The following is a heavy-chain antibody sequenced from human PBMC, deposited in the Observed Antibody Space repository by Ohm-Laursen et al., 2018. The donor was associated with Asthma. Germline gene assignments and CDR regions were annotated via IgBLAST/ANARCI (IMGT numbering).Heavy chain of an antibody. Sequence: SLRLSCSASGFTFSSYAMHWVRQAPGKGLEWVAVISYDGSNKYYADSVKGRFTISRDNLRNTLYLQMDSLRVDDTAVYFCARDVSAAPSIVVVTAADCWGHGTLVTVSA. J-gene: IGHJ4*01. CDR3: ARDVSAAPSIVVVTAADC. CDR2: ISYDGSNK. V-gene: IGHV3-30-3*01. D-gene: IGHD2-21*02. CDR1: GFTFSSYA.